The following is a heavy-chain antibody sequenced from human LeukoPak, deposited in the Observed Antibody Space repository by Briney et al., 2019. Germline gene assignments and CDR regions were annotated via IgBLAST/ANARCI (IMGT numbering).Heavy chain of an antibody. D-gene: IGHD3-16*02. CDR2: INPSGGST. J-gene: IGHJ6*03. CDR3: ATFMGLSGYYYYYYMDV. Sequence: ASVKVSCKASGYTFTSYYMHWVRQAPGQGLEWMGIINPSGGSTSYAQKFQGRVTMTRDTSTSTVYMELSSLRSEDTAVYYCATFMGLSGYYYYYYMDVWGKGTTVTVSS. V-gene: IGHV1-46*01. CDR1: GYTFTSYY.